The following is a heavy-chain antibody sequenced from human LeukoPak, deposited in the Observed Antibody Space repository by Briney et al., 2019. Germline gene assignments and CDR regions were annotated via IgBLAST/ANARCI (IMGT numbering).Heavy chain of an antibody. J-gene: IGHJ4*02. CDR1: GGSISSSSYY. CDR2: IYYSGST. CDR3: ARDIVATISGDY. V-gene: IGHV4-39*01. D-gene: IGHD5-12*01. Sequence: SETLSLTCTVSGGSISSSSYYWSWIRQPPGKGLEWIGSIYYSGSTYYNPSLKSRVTISVDTSKNQFSLKLSSVTAADTAVYYCARDIVATISGDYWGQGTLVTVSS.